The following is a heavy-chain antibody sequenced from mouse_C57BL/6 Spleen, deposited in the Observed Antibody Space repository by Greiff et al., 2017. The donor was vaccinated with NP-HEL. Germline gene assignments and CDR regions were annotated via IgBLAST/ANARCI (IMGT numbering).Heavy chain of an antibody. V-gene: IGHV5-6*01. CDR1: GFTFSSYG. J-gene: IGHJ2*01. CDR3: ASGYY. CDR2: ISSGGSYT. Sequence: EVKVVESGGDLVKPGGSLKLSCAASGFTFSSYGMSWVRQTPDKRLEWVATISSGGSYTYYPDSVKGRFTISRDNAKNTLYLQMSSLKSEDTAMYYCASGYYWGQGTTLTVSS.